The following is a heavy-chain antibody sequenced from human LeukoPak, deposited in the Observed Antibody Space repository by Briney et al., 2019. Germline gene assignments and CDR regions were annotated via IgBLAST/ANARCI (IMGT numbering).Heavy chain of an antibody. J-gene: IGHJ4*02. Sequence: PGGSLRLSCAASGFTFSSYWMHWVRQAPGKGLVWVPRINSDGSSTSYADSVKGRFTISRDNAKNALYLQMNSLRAEDTAVYYCARGGLSDSSGYYLHWGQGTLATVSS. V-gene: IGHV3-74*01. CDR1: GFTFSSYW. CDR3: ARGGLSDSSGYYLH. CDR2: INSDGSST. D-gene: IGHD3-22*01.